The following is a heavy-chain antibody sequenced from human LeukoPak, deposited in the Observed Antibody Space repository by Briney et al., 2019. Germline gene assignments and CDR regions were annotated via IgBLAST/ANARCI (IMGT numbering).Heavy chain of an antibody. CDR2: INPNSGGT. CDR1: GYTFTGYY. D-gene: IGHD2-2*01. CDR3: ARDIGYCSSTSCYVVGDY. J-gene: IGHJ4*02. V-gene: IGHV1-2*06. Sequence: ASVKVSCKASGYTFTGYYMHWVRQAPGQGLERMGRINPNSGGTNYAQEFQGRVTMTRDTSISTAYMELSRLRSDDTAVYYCARDIGYCSSTSCYVVGDYWGQGTLVTVSS.